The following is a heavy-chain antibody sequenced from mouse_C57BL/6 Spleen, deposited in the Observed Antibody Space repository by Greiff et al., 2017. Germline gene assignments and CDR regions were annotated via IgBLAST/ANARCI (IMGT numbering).Heavy chain of an antibody. CDR1: GYTFTDYN. V-gene: IGHV1-22*01. D-gene: IGHD2-3*01. CDR3: AKDDGDYWYFGV. Sequence: VQLQQSGPELVKPGASVKMSCKASGYTFTDYNMHWVKQSHGKSLEWIGYINPNNGGTSYNQKFKGKATLTVNKSSSTAYMELRSLTSEDSAVYYCAKDDGDYWYFGVWGTGTTVTVAS. J-gene: IGHJ1*03. CDR2: INPNNGGT.